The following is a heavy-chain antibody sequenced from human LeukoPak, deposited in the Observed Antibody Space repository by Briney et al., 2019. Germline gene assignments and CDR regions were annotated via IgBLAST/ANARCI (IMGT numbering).Heavy chain of an antibody. D-gene: IGHD5-12*01. Sequence: SETLSLTCAVSGGSISSSNWWSWVRQPPGKGLEWIGEVYHSGSTNYNPSLKSRVTISVDKSKNQISLKLSSVTAADTAVYYCARVLTSFGWLRHSGMDVWGQGTTVTVSS. CDR2: VYHSGST. V-gene: IGHV4-4*02. J-gene: IGHJ6*02. CDR1: GGSISSSNW. CDR3: ARVLTSFGWLRHSGMDV.